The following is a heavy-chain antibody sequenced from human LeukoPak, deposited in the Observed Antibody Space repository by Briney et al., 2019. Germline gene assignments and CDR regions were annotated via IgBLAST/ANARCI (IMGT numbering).Heavy chain of an antibody. CDR2: VNPNSGAT. CDR1: GYTYTDYY. J-gene: IGHJ6*03. Sequence: ASVKVSRKSSGYTYTDYYIHWVRQAPGQGLQWMGWVNPNSGATRYLQTFEGRVKMTTDTSIGTAYMELSSLRPDDTAVYYCARLELRRIYYYSYYMYVWGEGTTVAVFS. V-gene: IGHV1-2*02. CDR3: ARLELRRIYYYSYYMYV. D-gene: IGHD1-7*01.